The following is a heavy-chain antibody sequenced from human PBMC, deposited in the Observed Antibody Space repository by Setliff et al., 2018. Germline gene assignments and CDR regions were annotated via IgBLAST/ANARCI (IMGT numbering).Heavy chain of an antibody. Sequence: PSETLSLTCNVSGDSMNDNHWTWIRQPPGKGLEWIGYIYTGGGTNYNPSLKSRVTISVDMSKNQFSLKLSSVIAADTAVYYCARGVSSVSWTPRYWGRGILVTVSS. D-gene: IGHD6-19*01. CDR2: IYTGGGT. CDR1: GDSMNDNH. V-gene: IGHV4-4*08. J-gene: IGHJ4*02. CDR3: ARGVSSVSWTPRY.